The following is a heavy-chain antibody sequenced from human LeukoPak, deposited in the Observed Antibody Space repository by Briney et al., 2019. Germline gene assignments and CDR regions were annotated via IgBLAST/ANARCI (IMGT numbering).Heavy chain of an antibody. Sequence: GGSLRLSCAASGFTFSSYAMSWVRQAPGKGLEWVSAISGSGGSTYYADSVKGRFTISRDNSKNTLYLQMNSLRAEDTAVYYCAKSTYDFWSGYRLDYWGQGTLATVSS. CDR3: AKSTYDFWSGYRLDY. CDR1: GFTFSSYA. J-gene: IGHJ4*02. V-gene: IGHV3-23*01. CDR2: ISGSGGST. D-gene: IGHD3-3*01.